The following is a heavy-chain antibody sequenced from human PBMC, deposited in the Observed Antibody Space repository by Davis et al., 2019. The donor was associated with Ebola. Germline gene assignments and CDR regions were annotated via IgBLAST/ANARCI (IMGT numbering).Heavy chain of an antibody. J-gene: IGHJ6*04. CDR1: GFTFSTYA. CDR3: AKGLKSYYYDTSGSSFYYYFGMDV. D-gene: IGHD3-22*01. CDR2: ISASGGST. V-gene: IGHV3-23*01. Sequence: AGSLRLSCAASGFTFSTYAMSWVRQAPGKGLEWVSAISASGGSTYYADSVKGRFTISRDNSKNTLYLQMNSLRAEDTAVYYCAKGLKSYYYDTSGSSFYYYFGMDVWGKGTTVTVSS.